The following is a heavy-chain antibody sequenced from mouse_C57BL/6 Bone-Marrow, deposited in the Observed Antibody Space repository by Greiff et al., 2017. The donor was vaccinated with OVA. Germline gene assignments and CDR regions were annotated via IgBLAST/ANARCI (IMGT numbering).Heavy chain of an antibody. J-gene: IGHJ4*01. CDR1: GYTFTSYW. CDR2: IDPSDSYT. CDR3: ASRYYSAMYY. Sequence: VQLQQPGAELVKPGASVKLSCKASGYTFTSYWMQWVKQRPGQGLEWIGEIDPSDSYTNYNQKFKGKATLTVDTSSSTAYMQISSLTSEDSAVYYSASRYYSAMYYWGQGTSVTVSS. V-gene: IGHV1-50*01.